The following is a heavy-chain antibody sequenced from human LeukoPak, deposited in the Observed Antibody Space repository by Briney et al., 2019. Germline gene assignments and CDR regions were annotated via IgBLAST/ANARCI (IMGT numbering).Heavy chain of an antibody. V-gene: IGHV4-4*02. Sequence: SGTLSLTCAVSGGSISSSNWWSWVRQPPGKGLEWIGEIYHSGSTNYNPSLKSRVTISVDTSKNQFSLKVNSVTAADTAVYYCARHGNIVVVVAATAFDYWGQGTLVTVSS. CDR1: GGSISSSNW. D-gene: IGHD2-15*01. CDR3: ARHGNIVVVVAATAFDY. J-gene: IGHJ4*02. CDR2: IYHSGST.